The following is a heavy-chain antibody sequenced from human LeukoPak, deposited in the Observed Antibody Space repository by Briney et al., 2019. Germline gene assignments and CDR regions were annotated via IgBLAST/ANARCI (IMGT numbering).Heavy chain of an antibody. D-gene: IGHD5-12*01. Sequence: SETLSLTCTVSGGSISSHYWSWIRQPPGKGLEWIGYIYYSGSTNYNPSLKSRVTISVDTSKNQFSLKLSSVTAADAAVYYCARDGVSRGYDAPGAASVWGKGTTVTVSS. CDR3: ARDGVSRGYDAPGAASV. CDR1: GGSISSHY. V-gene: IGHV4-59*11. J-gene: IGHJ6*03. CDR2: IYYSGST.